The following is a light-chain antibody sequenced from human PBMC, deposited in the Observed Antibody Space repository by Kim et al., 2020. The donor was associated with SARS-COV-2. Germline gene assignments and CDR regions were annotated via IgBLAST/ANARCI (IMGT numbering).Light chain of an antibody. CDR3: QQYYSTPPS. J-gene: IGKJ2*03. Sequence: NCKTSQTVIYNSNKKNYLAWYQQKPGQAPKLLSYWASIRESGVSDRFSGSGSETDFTLTISSLQAEDVAVYYGQQYYSTPPSFGQGTKLEI. V-gene: IGKV4-1*01. CDR1: QTVIYNSNKKNY. CDR2: WAS.